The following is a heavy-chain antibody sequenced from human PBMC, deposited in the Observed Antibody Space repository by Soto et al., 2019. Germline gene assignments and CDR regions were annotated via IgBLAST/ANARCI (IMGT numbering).Heavy chain of an antibody. J-gene: IGHJ4*02. V-gene: IGHV1-69*06. D-gene: IGHD2-21*01. Sequence: GALLKLSCKTFGETFSVYLISRRRQAPGQGLEWMGGIIPIFGTANYAQKFQGRVTITADKSTSTAYMELSSLRSEDTAVYYCARTRGLWWVIDFWGQGTLVTVSS. CDR3: ARTRGLWWVIDF. CDR2: IIPIFGTA. CDR1: GETFSVYL.